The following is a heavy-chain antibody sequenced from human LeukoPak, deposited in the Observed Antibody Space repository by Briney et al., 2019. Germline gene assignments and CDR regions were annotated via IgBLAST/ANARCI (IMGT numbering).Heavy chain of an antibody. CDR3: ATSRGLRLGELSP. D-gene: IGHD3-16*02. CDR2: IYYSGST. Sequence: PSETLSLTCTVSGGSISSGGYYWSWIRQHPGKGLEWIGYIYYSGSTYYNPSLKSRVTISVDTSKNQFSLKLSSVTAADTAVYYCATSRGLRLGELSPWGQGTLVTVSS. V-gene: IGHV4-31*03. CDR1: GGSISSGGYY. J-gene: IGHJ4*02.